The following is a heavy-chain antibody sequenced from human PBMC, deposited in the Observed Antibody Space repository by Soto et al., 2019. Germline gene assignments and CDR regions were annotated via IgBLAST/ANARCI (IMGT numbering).Heavy chain of an antibody. CDR3: ARVRGNNWNQIGYYYYGMDV. D-gene: IGHD1-20*01. CDR1: GGTFSSYA. V-gene: IGHV1-69*01. CDR2: IIPIFGTA. Sequence: QVQLVQSGAEVKKPGSSVKVSCKASGGTFSSYAISWVRQAPGQGLEWMGGIIPIFGTANYAQKFQGRVTITADESTSTAYMELSSLRSEDTAVYYCARVRGNNWNQIGYYYYGMDVWGQGTTVTVSS. J-gene: IGHJ6*02.